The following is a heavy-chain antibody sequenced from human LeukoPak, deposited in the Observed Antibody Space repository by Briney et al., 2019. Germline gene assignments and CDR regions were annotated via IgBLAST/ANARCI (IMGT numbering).Heavy chain of an antibody. J-gene: IGHJ4*02. D-gene: IGHD3-10*01. CDR1: GFIFNIYA. V-gene: IGHV3-23*01. CDR3: AREQDSRGFFDY. CDR2: ISGSGGRT. Sequence: GGSLRLSCAASGFIFNIYAMSWVRQAPGKGLEWVSAISGSGGRTYYADSVKGRFTISRDNSKNTLYLQMNSLRAEDTAVYYCAREQDSRGFFDYRGQGTLVTVSS.